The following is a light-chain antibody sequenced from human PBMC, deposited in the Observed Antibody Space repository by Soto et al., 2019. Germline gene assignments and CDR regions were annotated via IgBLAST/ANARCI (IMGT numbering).Light chain of an antibody. V-gene: IGLV3-1*01. CDR3: QAWDSSFVV. CDR1: KLGDKY. Sequence: SSELTQPPSVSVSPGQTASITCSGDKLGDKYACWYQQKPGQSPVLVIYQDSKRPSGIPERFSCSNSGNTATLTISGTQAMDEADYSCQAWDSSFVVFGGGTKLTVL. CDR2: QDS. J-gene: IGLJ2*01.